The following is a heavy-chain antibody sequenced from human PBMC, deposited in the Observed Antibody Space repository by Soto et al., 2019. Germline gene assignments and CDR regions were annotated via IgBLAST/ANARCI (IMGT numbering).Heavy chain of an antibody. CDR2: FDPEDGET. CDR1: GYTLTELS. D-gene: IGHD3-3*01. J-gene: IGHJ5*02. CDR3: ATVHNHSRPTGLFCWFDP. Sequence: ASVKVSCKVSGYTLTELSMHWVRQAPGKGLEWMGGFDPEDGETIYAQKFQGRVTMTEDTSTDTAYMELSSLRSEDTAVYYCATVHNHSRPTGLFCWFDPWGQGTLVTVSS. V-gene: IGHV1-24*01.